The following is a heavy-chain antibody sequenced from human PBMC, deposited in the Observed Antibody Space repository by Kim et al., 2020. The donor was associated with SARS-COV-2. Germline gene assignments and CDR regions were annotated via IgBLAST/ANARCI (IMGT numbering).Heavy chain of an antibody. CDR1: GFTFSSYG. V-gene: IGHV3-33*01. CDR3: ARTFSGGQLHYYYGMDV. CDR2: IWYDGSNK. D-gene: IGHD3-16*01. J-gene: IGHJ6*02. Sequence: GGSLRLSCAASGFTFSSYGMHWVRQAPGKGLEWVAVIWYDGSNKYYADSVKGRFTISRDNSKNTLYLQMNSLRAEDTAVYYCARTFSGGQLHYYYGMDVWGQGTTVTVSS.